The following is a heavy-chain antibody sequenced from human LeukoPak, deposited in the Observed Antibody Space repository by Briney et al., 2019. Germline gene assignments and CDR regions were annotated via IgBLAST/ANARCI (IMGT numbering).Heavy chain of an antibody. Sequence: GGSLRLSCAASGFTFSSYAMSWVRQAPGKGLEWVSTISGSGDSTYYADSVKGRFTISRDNSKNTLYLQMNSLRADDTAVYYCAKGRSGVVVAALNYWGQGTPDTVSS. CDR1: GFTFSSYA. D-gene: IGHD2-15*01. CDR2: ISGSGDST. J-gene: IGHJ4*02. CDR3: AKGRSGVVVAALNY. V-gene: IGHV3-23*01.